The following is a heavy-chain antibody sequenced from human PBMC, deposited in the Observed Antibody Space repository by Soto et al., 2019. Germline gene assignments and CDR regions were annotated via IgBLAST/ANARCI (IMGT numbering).Heavy chain of an antibody. CDR1: GGSFSGYY. CDR2: INHSGST. Sequence: SETLSLTCAVYGGSFSGYYWSWIRQPPGKGLEWIGEINHSGSTNYNPSLKSRVTISVDTSKNQFSLKLSSVTAADTAVYYCARVFGYSSGWYKGNWFDPWGQGTLVTVS. J-gene: IGHJ5*02. D-gene: IGHD6-19*01. V-gene: IGHV4-34*01. CDR3: ARVFGYSSGWYKGNWFDP.